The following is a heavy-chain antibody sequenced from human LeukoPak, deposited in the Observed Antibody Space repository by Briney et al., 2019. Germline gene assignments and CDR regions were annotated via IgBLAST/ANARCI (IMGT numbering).Heavy chain of an antibody. J-gene: IGHJ3*02. CDR1: GCTFTSYG. D-gene: IGHD3-3*01. V-gene: IGHV1-18*01. CDR2: ISAYNGNT. Sequence: GASVKVSCKASGCTFTSYGISWVRQAPGQGLEWMGWISAYNGNTNYAQKLQGRATMTTDTSTSTAYMELRSLRSDDTAVYYCARVLEWFDTDAFDIWGQGTMVTVSS. CDR3: ARVLEWFDTDAFDI.